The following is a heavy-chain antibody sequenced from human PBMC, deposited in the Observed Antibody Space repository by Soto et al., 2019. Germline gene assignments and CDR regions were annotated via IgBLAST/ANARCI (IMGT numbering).Heavy chain of an antibody. D-gene: IGHD2-21*01. CDR3: ARLIVVVEGVDY. CDR1: GFTFSSYS. J-gene: IGHJ4*02. V-gene: IGHV3-48*01. CDR2: ISSSSSTI. Sequence: GGSLRLSCAASGFTFSSYSMNWVRQAPGKGLEWASYISSSSSTIYYADSVKGRFTISRDNAKNSLYLQMNSLRAEDTAVYYCARLIVVVEGVDYWGQGTLVTVSS.